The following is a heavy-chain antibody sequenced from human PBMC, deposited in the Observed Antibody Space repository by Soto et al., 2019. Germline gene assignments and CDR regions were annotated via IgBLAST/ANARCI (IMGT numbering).Heavy chain of an antibody. J-gene: IGHJ4*02. V-gene: IGHV3-23*01. CDR2: ISGSGSNI. D-gene: IGHD3-10*01. CDR3: AKGGIALVRGSFDY. Sequence: PGGSLRLSYAVSGLSLSDYAMSWVRQAPGKGLEWVSAISGSGSNIYYIDSVKGRFTISRDRSKTTLFLQMNNLRAEDTAVYYCAKGGIALVRGSFDYWGRGVLVTVSS. CDR1: GLSLSDYA.